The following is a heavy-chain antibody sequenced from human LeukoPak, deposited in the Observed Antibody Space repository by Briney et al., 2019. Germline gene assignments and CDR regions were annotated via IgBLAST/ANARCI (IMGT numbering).Heavy chain of an antibody. D-gene: IGHD1-26*01. Sequence: GASVKVSCKVSGYTLTELSMHWVRQAPGKGLEWMGGSDPEDGETIYAQKFRGRVTMTEDTSTDTAYMELSSLRSEDTAVYYCATGGSGSYHNWFDPWGQGTLVTVSS. CDR1: GYTLTELS. CDR3: ATGGSGSYHNWFDP. J-gene: IGHJ5*02. V-gene: IGHV1-24*01. CDR2: SDPEDGET.